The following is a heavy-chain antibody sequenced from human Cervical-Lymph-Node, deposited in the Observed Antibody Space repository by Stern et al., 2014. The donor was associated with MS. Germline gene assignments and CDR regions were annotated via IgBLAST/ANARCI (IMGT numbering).Heavy chain of an antibody. CDR2: ISAYNGNT. D-gene: IGHD1-26*01. CDR1: GYTFTSYG. CDR3: ARVRARVGAYNWFDP. J-gene: IGHJ5*02. Sequence: QVQLEESGAEVKKPGASVKVSCKASGYTFTSYGISWVRQAPGQGLEWMGWISAYNGNTNYAQKLQGRVTMTTDTSTSTAYMELRSLRSDDTAVYYCARVRARVGAYNWFDPWGQGTLVTVSS. V-gene: IGHV1-18*01.